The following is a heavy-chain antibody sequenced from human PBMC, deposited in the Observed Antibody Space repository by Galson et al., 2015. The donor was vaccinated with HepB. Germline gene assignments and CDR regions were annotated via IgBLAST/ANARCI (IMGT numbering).Heavy chain of an antibody. CDR2: IGGSGIST. Sequence: SLRLSCAASEFTFSSYAMSWARQAPGKGLEWVSGIGGSGISTYYADSVKGRFTISRDNSKNTLYLQMNSLRAEDTAVYFCARATLGWFDPWGQGTLVTVSS. J-gene: IGHJ5*02. CDR1: EFTFSSYA. CDR3: ARATLGWFDP. D-gene: IGHD2/OR15-2a*01. V-gene: IGHV3-23*01.